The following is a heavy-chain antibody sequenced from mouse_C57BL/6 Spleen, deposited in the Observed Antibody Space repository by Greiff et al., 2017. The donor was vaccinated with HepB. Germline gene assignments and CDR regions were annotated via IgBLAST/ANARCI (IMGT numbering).Heavy chain of an antibody. CDR2: ISTYYGDA. V-gene: IGHV1-67*01. CDR3: DYLYFDV. Sequence: VKLMESGPELVRPGVSVKISCKGSGYTFTDYAMHWVKQSHAKSLEWIGVISTYYGDARYNHKFKDKATMTVDKSSSTAYMELARLTSEDSAVPGGDYLYFDVWGTGTTVTVSS. CDR1: GYTFTDYA. J-gene: IGHJ1*03.